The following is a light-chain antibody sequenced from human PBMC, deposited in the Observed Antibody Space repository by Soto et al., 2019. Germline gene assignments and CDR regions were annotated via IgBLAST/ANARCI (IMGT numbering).Light chain of an antibody. J-gene: IGKJ4*01. V-gene: IGKV3-20*01. CDR1: QSVDSNY. CDR2: GAS. CDR3: QQYGSSRNT. Sequence: EIVLTQSPGTLSLSPGEGATLSCRASQSVDSNYLAWYQKKPGQAPRLLIYGASSRATGIPDRFSGSGSGTDFTLTISRLEPEDFAVYYCQQYGSSRNTFGGGTKVKIK.